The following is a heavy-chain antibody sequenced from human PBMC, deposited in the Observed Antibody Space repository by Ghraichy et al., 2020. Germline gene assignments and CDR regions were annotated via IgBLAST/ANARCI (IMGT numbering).Heavy chain of an antibody. CDR1: GFTFRDYS. CDR3: ARVQFRDMEWLLSSCMDV. CDR2: ISSSASYI. D-gene: IGHD3-3*01. Sequence: GGSLRLSCAASGFTFRDYSMNWVRQAPGKGLEWVSFISSSASYIFYADSVKGRFTISRNNAKNSLYLQMKSLRAEDTAVYYCARVQFRDMEWLLSSCMDVWGKGTTVTVSS. J-gene: IGHJ6*03. V-gene: IGHV3-21*01.